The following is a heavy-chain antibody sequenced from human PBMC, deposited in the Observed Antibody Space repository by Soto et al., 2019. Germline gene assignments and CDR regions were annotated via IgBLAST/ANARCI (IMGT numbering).Heavy chain of an antibody. J-gene: IGHJ4*02. Sequence: GGSLRLSCAASGITFIYAWMDLVRQAPGKRLEWVGRIKSQASGGTIDYAAPVKGRFTISRDDSKNTVYLQMDSLKTEDTAVYYCTHLLSLAHPYSYLWGQGTQVTVPQ. V-gene: IGHV3-15*07. CDR1: GITFIYAW. CDR2: IKSQASGGTI. CDR3: THLLSLAHPYSYL. D-gene: IGHD2-21*01.